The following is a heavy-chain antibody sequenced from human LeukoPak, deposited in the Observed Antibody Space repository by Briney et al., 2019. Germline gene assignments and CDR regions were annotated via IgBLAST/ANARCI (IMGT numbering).Heavy chain of an antibody. Sequence: PSETLSLTCTVSGASIIRYYWTWIRQPPGKGLEWIGYIYDNGNTNYNPSLKSRVTMSVDMSKNQFSLKLSSVTAADTAMYYCARDVIGARFDPWGQGTLVTVPS. J-gene: IGHJ5*02. CDR3: ARDVIGARFDP. V-gene: IGHV4-59*01. CDR2: IYDNGNT. D-gene: IGHD6-6*01. CDR1: GASIIRYY.